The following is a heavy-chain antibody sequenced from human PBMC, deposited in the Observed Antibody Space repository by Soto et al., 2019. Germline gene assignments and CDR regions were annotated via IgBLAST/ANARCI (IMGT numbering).Heavy chain of an antibody. CDR2: IYSGGST. CDR1: GFTVSSNY. CDR3: ARIGSVSDYYGMDV. J-gene: IGHJ6*02. V-gene: IGHV3-53*01. D-gene: IGHD4-17*01. Sequence: GGSLRLSCAASGFTVSSNYMSLVRQAPGKGLEWVSVIYSGGSTYYADCVKGRFTISTDNSKNTLYLQMNSLRAEDTAVYYCARIGSVSDYYGMDVWGQGTTVTVS.